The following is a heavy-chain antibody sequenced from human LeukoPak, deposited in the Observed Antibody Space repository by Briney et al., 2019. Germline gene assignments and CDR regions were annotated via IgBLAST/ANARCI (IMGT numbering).Heavy chain of an antibody. CDR1: TFTFSNHT. V-gene: IGHV3-23*01. CDR3: ARGAFDAVRGVIRPPLAFDI. Sequence: GGSLRLSCEGFTFTFSNHTMTWVRQAPGKGLEWVSSLNGRGENRYYADSVKGRFTISRDNSKNTLFLEMNSLRVEDTAIYYCARGAFDAVRGVIRPPLAFDIWGQGTLVTVSS. J-gene: IGHJ3*02. CDR2: LNGRGENR. D-gene: IGHD3-10*01.